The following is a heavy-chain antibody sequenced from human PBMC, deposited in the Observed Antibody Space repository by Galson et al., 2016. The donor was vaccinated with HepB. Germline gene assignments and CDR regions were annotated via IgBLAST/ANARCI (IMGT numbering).Heavy chain of an antibody. V-gene: IGHV3-11*04. CDR1: GFTFSDYY. Sequence: SLRLSCAASGFTFSDYYMSWVRQAPGKGLEWISYISSRGTTMYYADSVKGRFTISRDNAKKSLYLQMNSLRAEDTGVYYCAGEKAYDDGDYFVNWLDPWGQGTLVTVSS. J-gene: IGHJ5*02. D-gene: IGHD4-17*01. CDR2: ISSRGTTM. CDR3: AGEKAYDDGDYFVNWLDP.